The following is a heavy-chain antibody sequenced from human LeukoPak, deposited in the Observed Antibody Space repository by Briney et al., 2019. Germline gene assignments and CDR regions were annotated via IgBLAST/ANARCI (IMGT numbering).Heavy chain of an antibody. CDR3: ARETYSSSWVDY. CDR1: GYTFTGYY. D-gene: IGHD6-13*01. J-gene: IGHJ4*02. V-gene: IGHV1-2*02. CDR2: INPNSGGT. Sequence: ASVKVSCKASGYTFTGYYMHWVRQAHGQGLEWMGWINPNSGGTNYAQKFQGRVTMTRDTSISTAYMELSRLRSDDTAVYYCARETYSSSWVDYWGQGTLVTVSS.